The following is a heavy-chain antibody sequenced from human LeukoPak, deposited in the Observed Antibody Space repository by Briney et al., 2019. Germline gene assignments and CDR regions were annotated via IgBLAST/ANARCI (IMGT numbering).Heavy chain of an antibody. CDR1: GFTFSSYG. CDR2: ISGSGDET. V-gene: IGHV3-23*01. Sequence: GGSLRLSCAASGFTFSSYGMHWVRQAPGKGLEWVSTISGSGDETYYAGSVKGRFTFSRDNSKNTLYLHMNSLRAEDTAVYYCAKEGGPWPAFDSWGRGTLVTVSS. J-gene: IGHJ4*02. CDR3: AKEGGPWPAFDS.